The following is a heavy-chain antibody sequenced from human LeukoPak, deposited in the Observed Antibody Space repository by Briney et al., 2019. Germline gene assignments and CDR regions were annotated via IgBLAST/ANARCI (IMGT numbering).Heavy chain of an antibody. Sequence: ASVTVSCKASGYTFTSYYIHWIRQAPGQGLEWMGVVNPSGGATTSAQKFQGRVTMTRDTSTSTVYMELSSLRSEDTAVYYCARSQSTVRYFDYWGQGTLVTVSS. CDR2: VNPSGGAT. D-gene: IGHD1-14*01. V-gene: IGHV1-46*01. CDR3: ARSQSTVRYFDY. J-gene: IGHJ4*02. CDR1: GYTFTSYY.